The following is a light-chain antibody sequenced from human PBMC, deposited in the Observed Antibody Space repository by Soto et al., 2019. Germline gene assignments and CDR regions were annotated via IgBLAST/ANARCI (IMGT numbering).Light chain of an antibody. V-gene: IGKV3-20*01. J-gene: IGKJ2*01. Sequence: ELVVTQAPGTMSLSTGDRATLSCRARQSVSSSSFARYQQKPCQAHRLLVYGASSRATGNPDRFSGSGSGTDFTCTRSRLEPEDFEVSYCQQYGSSPRTFGHGTKLAIK. CDR2: GAS. CDR3: QQYGSSPRT. CDR1: QSVSSSS.